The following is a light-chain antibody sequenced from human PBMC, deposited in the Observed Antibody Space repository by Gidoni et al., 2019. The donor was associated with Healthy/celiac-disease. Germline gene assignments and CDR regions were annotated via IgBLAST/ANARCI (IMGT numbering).Light chain of an antibody. CDR3: QQYYSTPPT. J-gene: IGKJ1*01. Sequence: IVMTQSPDSLAVSLGERATINCKSSQSVLYSSNHKNYLAWYQQKPGQPPKLLIYWASTREAGVPDRFSGSGSGTDFTLTISSLQAEDVAVYYCQQYYSTPPTFGQGTKVEIK. CDR2: WAS. CDR1: QSVLYSSNHKNY. V-gene: IGKV4-1*01.